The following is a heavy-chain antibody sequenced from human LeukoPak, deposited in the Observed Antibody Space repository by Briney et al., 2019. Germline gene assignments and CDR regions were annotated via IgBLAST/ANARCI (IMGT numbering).Heavy chain of an antibody. V-gene: IGHV1-24*01. Sequence: ASVKVSCKVSGYTLTELSMHWVRQAPGKGLEWMGGFDPEDGETIYAQKFQGRVTMTEDTSTDTAYMELSSLRSEDTAVYYCARQAAAGTSWWFDPWGQGTLVTVSS. CDR3: ARQAAAGTSWWFDP. CDR2: FDPEDGET. J-gene: IGHJ5*02. CDR1: GYTLTELS. D-gene: IGHD6-13*01.